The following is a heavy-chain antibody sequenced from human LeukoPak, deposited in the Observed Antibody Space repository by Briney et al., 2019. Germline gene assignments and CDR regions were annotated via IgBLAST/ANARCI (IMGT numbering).Heavy chain of an antibody. V-gene: IGHV4-59*01. CDR1: GGSISSYY. J-gene: IGHJ4*02. CDR2: MYYSGST. CDR3: ARGRYGGNSGFFDY. D-gene: IGHD4-23*01. Sequence: SETLSLTCTVSGGSISSYYWSWIRPPPGKGLEWIGYMYYSGSTNYNPSFRSRVTMSVGTSKNQFSLMLSSVTAADTAVYYCARGRYGGNSGFFDYWGQGTLVTVSS.